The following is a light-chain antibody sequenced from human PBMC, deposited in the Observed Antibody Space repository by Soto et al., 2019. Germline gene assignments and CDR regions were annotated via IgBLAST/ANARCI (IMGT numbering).Light chain of an antibody. CDR3: QQYTICRT. V-gene: IGKV3D-15*01. CDR2: GSS. Sequence: EIVMTQSPVTLSVSPGERVTLFCRANQTVGTSLAWSQQKPGQAPRLLIYGSSSRATGIPAMFSGSGSATESTLTIISLQSEDCGTYCWQQYTICRTFGQGTRLEIK. CDR1: QTVGTS. J-gene: IGKJ1*01.